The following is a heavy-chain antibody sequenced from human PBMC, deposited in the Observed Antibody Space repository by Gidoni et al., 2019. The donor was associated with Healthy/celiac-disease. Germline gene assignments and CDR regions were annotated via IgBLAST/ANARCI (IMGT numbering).Heavy chain of an antibody. Sequence: QVQLQQWGAGLLKPSETLSLTCAVYGGSFSGYYWSWIRQPPGKGLEWIGEINHSGSTNYNPSLKSRVTISVDTSKNQFSLKLSSVTAADTAVYYCALRPFGGSGSHFDYWGQGTLVTVSS. D-gene: IGHD3-10*01. CDR3: ALRPFGGSGSHFDY. V-gene: IGHV4-34*01. J-gene: IGHJ4*02. CDR2: INHSGST. CDR1: GGSFSGYY.